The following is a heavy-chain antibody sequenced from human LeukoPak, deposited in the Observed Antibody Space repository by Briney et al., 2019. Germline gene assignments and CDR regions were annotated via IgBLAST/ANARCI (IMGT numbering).Heavy chain of an antibody. CDR3: AKVAIVLMVYGHFDY. J-gene: IGHJ4*02. V-gene: IGHV3-30*18. Sequence: PGGSLRLSCAASGFTFSSYGMHWVRQAPGKGLEWVAVISYDGSNKYYADSVKGRFTISRDNSKNTLYLQMNSLRAEGTAVYYCAKVAIVLMVYGHFDYWGQETLVTVSS. CDR2: ISYDGSNK. CDR1: GFTFSSYG. D-gene: IGHD2-8*01.